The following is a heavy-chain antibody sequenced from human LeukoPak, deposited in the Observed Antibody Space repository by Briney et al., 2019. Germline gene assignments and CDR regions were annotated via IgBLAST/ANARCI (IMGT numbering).Heavy chain of an antibody. Sequence: SQTLSLTCTVSGGSISSGDYYWSWIRQPPGKGLEWIGYIYYSGSTYYNPSLKSRVTISVDTSKNQFSLKLSSVTAADTAAYYCARDLGGIGDSSGYDLGYWGQGTLVTVSS. V-gene: IGHV4-30-4*01. CDR3: ARDLGGIGDSSGYDLGY. D-gene: IGHD3-22*01. CDR1: GGSISSGDYY. J-gene: IGHJ4*02. CDR2: IYYSGST.